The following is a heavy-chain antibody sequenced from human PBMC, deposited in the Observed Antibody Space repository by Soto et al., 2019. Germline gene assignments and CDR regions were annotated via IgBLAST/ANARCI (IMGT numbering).Heavy chain of an antibody. D-gene: IGHD2-2*01. CDR1: GFTFSSYA. Sequence: PGGSLRLSCAASGFTFSSYAMHWVRQAPGKGLEWVAVISYDGSNKYYADSVKGRFTISRDNSKNTLYLQMNGLRAEDTAVYYCARGCSTSCYYDYWGQGTLVTVSS. CDR2: ISYDGSNK. J-gene: IGHJ4*02. CDR3: ARGCSTSCYYDY. V-gene: IGHV3-30-3*01.